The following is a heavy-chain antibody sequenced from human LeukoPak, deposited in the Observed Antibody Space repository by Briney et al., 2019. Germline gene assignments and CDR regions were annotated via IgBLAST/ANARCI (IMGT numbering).Heavy chain of an antibody. CDR3: ARALRVFGASAVGLVSLLVYFDT. CDR2: INPKSGGT. CDR1: GYTFSDSY. V-gene: IGHV1-2*02. Sequence: ASVKVSCKASGYTFSDSYIYWVRQAPGQGFEWVAWINPKSGGTDYTRKFQDTVTVTRDTSIDTVYMEVRSLTSDDTAVYYCARALRVFGASAVGLVSLLVYFDTWGQGTLVTVSS. J-gene: IGHJ4*02. D-gene: IGHD3-3*01.